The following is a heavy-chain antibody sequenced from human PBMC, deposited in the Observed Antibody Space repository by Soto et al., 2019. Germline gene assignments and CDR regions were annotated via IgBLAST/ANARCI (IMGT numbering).Heavy chain of an antibody. Sequence: QVQLVQSGGEVTKPGASVKVSCKSSGYTFTSYGVSWVRQAPGQGLEWLGWISVYTGNTKQAQKFQDRVTLTTEASTSTAYMELRSLRSDDTDVYYWARDRCTTDSCYTHHCDVWGQGTTVTVSS. CDR2: ISVYTGNT. CDR3: ARDRCTTDSCYTHHCDV. CDR1: GYTFTSYG. D-gene: IGHD2-15*01. V-gene: IGHV1-18*04. J-gene: IGHJ6*02.